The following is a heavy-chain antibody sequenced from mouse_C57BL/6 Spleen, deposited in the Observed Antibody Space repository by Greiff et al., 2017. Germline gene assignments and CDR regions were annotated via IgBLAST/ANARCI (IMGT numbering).Heavy chain of an antibody. J-gene: IGHJ2*01. V-gene: IGHV1-26*01. CDR1: GYTFTDYY. Sequence: VQLQQSGPELVKPGASVKISCKASGYTFTDYYMNWVKQSHGKSLEWIGDINPNNGGTSYNQKFKGKATLTVDKSSSTAYMELRSLTSEDSAVYYCASDKSSRGYWGQGTTLTVSS. CDR2: INPNNGGT. CDR3: ASDKSSRGY.